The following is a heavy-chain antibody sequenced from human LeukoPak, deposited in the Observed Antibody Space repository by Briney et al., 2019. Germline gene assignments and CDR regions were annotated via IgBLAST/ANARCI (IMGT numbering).Heavy chain of an antibody. CDR3: ARTNYYDSSGYQGAGTYYYGMDV. CDR1: GGTFSSYA. J-gene: IGHJ6*02. Sequence: SVNVSCKASGGTFSSYAISWVRQAPGQGLEWMGGIIPIFGTANYAQKFQGRVTIPADKFTSTAYMEVSSLRSEDTAVYYCARTNYYDSSGYQGAGTYYYGMDVWGLGTTVTVSS. V-gene: IGHV1-69*06. D-gene: IGHD3-22*01. CDR2: IIPIFGTA.